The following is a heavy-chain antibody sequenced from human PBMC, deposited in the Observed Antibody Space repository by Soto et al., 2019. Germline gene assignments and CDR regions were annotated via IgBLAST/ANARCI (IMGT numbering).Heavy chain of an antibody. CDR1: GYTFTVYE. V-gene: IGHV1-2*04. CDR3: AREAMVRGYDDAFDF. D-gene: IGHD3-10*01. CDR2: INPNSGGT. J-gene: IGHJ3*01. Sequence: SVKISSTASGYTFTVYEMHLVRKNPEQGLEWMGWINPNSGGTNYAQKFQGWVTMTRDTSISTAYMELSRLRSDDTAVYYCAREAMVRGYDDAFDFWGQGTMVTDSS.